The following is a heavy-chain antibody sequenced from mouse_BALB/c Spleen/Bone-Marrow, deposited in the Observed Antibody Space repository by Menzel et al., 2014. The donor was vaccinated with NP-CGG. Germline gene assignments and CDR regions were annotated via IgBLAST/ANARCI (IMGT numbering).Heavy chain of an antibody. Sequence: ESGPELVKPGASVKMSCKASGYTFTNYVMHWVKKKPGQGLEGMGKINPKMNGTKYNEKFKGKATLTSDKSSSTAYMELSSLTSEDSAVYYCARYPDYYGSSYAMDYWGQGTSVTVSS. CDR1: GYTFTNYV. D-gene: IGHD1-1*01. CDR2: INPKMNGT. CDR3: ARYPDYYGSSYAMDY. V-gene: IGHV1-14*01. J-gene: IGHJ4*01.